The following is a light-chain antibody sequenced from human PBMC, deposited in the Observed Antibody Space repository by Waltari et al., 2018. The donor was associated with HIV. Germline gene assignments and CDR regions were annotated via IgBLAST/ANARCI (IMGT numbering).Light chain of an antibody. Sequence: EAVMPQSPATLSVSPGETATLSCRASHGINNNLAWYQQKPGQAPRLLIFDTSARATGIPDRFSGSGSGTEFTLTISSLQSEDFAVYYCQQYDDWTVFGGGTKVDIK. CDR1: HGINNN. V-gene: IGKV3-15*01. J-gene: IGKJ4*01. CDR2: DTS. CDR3: QQYDDWTV.